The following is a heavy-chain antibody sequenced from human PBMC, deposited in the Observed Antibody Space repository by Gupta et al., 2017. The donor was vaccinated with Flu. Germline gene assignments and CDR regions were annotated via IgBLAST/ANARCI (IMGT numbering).Heavy chain of an antibody. CDR1: FSSYA. Sequence: FSSYAMGWVRQAPGKGMEWVSSTSAGGRTYYADYVKGRFTISRDNSKNTLYLQLKRMRPEDTAVYYCAKARGAVRGGYDYWGQGTLVTLYS. J-gene: IGHJ4*02. CDR2: TSAGGRT. V-gene: IGHV3-23*01. CDR3: AKARGAVRGGYDY. D-gene: IGHD3-10*01.